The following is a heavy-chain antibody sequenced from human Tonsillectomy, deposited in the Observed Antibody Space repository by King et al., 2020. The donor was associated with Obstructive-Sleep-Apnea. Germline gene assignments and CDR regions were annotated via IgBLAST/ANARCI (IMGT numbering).Heavy chain of an antibody. Sequence: QLVQSGAEVRKPGASVRVSCKASGYTFTTFGISWVRQAPGQGLEWMGWISPYNGQTKYAQKLQGRLTMTTDTSTSTASIELKSLRSDDTAVYYCARDHPNEDAAGYSELDPWGEGTLVTVSS. CDR1: GYTFTTFG. CDR2: ISPYNGQT. V-gene: IGHV1-18*01. D-gene: IGHD5-24*01. J-gene: IGHJ5*02. CDR3: ARDHPNEDAAGYSELDP.